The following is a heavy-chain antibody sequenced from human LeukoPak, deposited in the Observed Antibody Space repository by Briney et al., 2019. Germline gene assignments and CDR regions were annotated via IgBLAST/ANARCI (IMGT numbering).Heavy chain of an antibody. CDR3: ARGGYTADY. CDR2: IYYSGST. V-gene: IGHV4-59*01. Sequence: SETLSLTCSVSGGSISSYYWSWIRQPPEKGLEWIGYIYYSGSTNYNPSLKSRVTISVDTSKNQFSLKLSSVTAADTAVYFCARGGYTADYWGQGTLVTVSS. J-gene: IGHJ4*02. D-gene: IGHD5-24*01. CDR1: GGSISSYY.